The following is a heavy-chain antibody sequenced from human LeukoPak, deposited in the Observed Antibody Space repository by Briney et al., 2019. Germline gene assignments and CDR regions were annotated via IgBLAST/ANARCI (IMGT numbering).Heavy chain of an antibody. J-gene: IGHJ4*02. Sequence: SETLSLTCTVSGGSISSYLWSWIRQPAGKGLEWLGRIHTDGTTSYSPSLQSRLTMSVDTSKKQISLRLSSVTAADTAIYYCATEQVSGSAWGFDYWGQGSLVTVSS. D-gene: IGHD6-19*01. CDR1: GGSISSYL. CDR3: ATEQVSGSAWGFDY. V-gene: IGHV4-4*07. CDR2: IHTDGTT.